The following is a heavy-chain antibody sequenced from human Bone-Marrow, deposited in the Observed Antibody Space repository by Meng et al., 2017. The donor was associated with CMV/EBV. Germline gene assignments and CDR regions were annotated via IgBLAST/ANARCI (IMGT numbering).Heavy chain of an antibody. CDR1: GYTFTSYG. CDR2: ISAYNGNT. V-gene: IGHV1-18*01. D-gene: IGHD6-19*01. J-gene: IGHJ5*02. CDR3: ARDIAVAGTGVGVESRNWFDP. Sequence: ASVKVSCKASGYTFTSYGISWVRQAPGQGLEWMGWISAYNGNTNYAQKLQGRVTMTTDTSTSTAYMELSSLRSEDTAVYYCARDIAVAGTGVGVESRNWFDPWGQGTLVTVSS.